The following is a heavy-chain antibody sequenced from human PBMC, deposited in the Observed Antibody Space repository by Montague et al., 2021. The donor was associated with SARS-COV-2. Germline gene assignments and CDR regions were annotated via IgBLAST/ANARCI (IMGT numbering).Heavy chain of an antibody. CDR1: GATISSGDYY. D-gene: IGHD4-11*01. CDR2: IYTSGGT. V-gene: IGHV4-61*02. CDR3: AVNSNYYYYYGMDV. J-gene: IGHJ6*02. Sequence: TLSLTCTVSGATISSGDYYWSWIRQPAGKGLEWIGRIYTSGGTKYNPSLNSRVTILVDTSENQFSLNLSSVTAADTAVYYCAVNSNYYYYYGMDVWGQGTTVTVSS.